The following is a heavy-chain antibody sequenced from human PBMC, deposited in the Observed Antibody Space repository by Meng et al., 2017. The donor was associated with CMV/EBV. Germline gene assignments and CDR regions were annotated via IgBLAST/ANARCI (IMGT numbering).Heavy chain of an antibody. D-gene: IGHD2-2*01. CDR1: GGSISSSSYY. CDR3: ARGDIVVVPGAHYYYYGMDV. J-gene: IGHJ6*02. V-gene: IGHV4-39*07. CDR2: IYYSGST. Sequence: GSLRLSCTVSGGSISSSSYYWGWIRQPPGKGLEWIGSIYYSGSTYYNPSLKSRVTISVDTSKNQFSLKLSSVTAADTAVYYCARGDIVVVPGAHYYYYGMDVWGQGTTVTVS.